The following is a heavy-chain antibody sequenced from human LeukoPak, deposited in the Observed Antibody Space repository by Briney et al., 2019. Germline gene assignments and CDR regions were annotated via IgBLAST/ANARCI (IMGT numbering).Heavy chain of an antibody. Sequence: SVKVSCKASGGTFGSYTISWVRQAPGQGLEWMGRIIPILGIANYAQKFQGRVTITADKSTSTAYMELSSLRSEDTAVYYCARDGGSSGYYSFDYWGQGTLVTVSS. CDR2: IIPILGIA. J-gene: IGHJ4*02. D-gene: IGHD3-22*01. V-gene: IGHV1-69*04. CDR1: GGTFGSYT. CDR3: ARDGGSSGYYSFDY.